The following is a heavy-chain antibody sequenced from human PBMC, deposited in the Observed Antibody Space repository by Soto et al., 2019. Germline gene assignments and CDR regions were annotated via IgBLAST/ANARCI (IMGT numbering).Heavy chain of an antibody. V-gene: IGHV1-69*05. CDR1: GGTFSSYA. Sequence: SVKVSCKASGGTFSSYAISWVRQAPGQGLEWMGGIIPIFGTANYAQKFQGRVTMTRDTSISTAYMELSRLRSDDTAVYYCARVLEGAAVVDYWGQGTLVTVSS. J-gene: IGHJ4*02. CDR3: ARVLEGAAVVDY. CDR2: IIPIFGTA. D-gene: IGHD6-19*01.